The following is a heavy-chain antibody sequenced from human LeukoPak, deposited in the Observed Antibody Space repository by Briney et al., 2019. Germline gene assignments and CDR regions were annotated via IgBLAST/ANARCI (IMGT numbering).Heavy chain of an antibody. J-gene: IGHJ6*02. CDR2: ISGSGDST. CDR3: ASGGYYYYGMDV. Sequence: PGGSLRLSSAASGFTFSGSPMSWVRQTPGKGLEWVSTISGSGDSTYYADSVKGRFTISRDNSKNTLYLQMNSLRAEDTAVYYCASGGYYYYGMDVWGQGTTVTVSS. CDR1: GFTFSGSP. D-gene: IGHD3-16*01. V-gene: IGHV3-23*01.